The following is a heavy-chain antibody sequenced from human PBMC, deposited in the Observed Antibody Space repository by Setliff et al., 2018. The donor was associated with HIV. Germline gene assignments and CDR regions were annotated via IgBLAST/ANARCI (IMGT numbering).Heavy chain of an antibody. CDR3: ARLDCSSSSGFVDY. D-gene: IGHD2-2*01. V-gene: IGHV4-4*09. CDR1: GGSISTYY. Sequence: SETLSLTCTVSGGSISTYYWSWIRQPPGKGLEWIGNIYTSGSTNYNPSLKSRVTISVDTSKNQFSLKLSSVTAADTAVYYCARLDCSSSSGFVDYWGQGTLVTVPS. J-gene: IGHJ4*02. CDR2: IYTSGST.